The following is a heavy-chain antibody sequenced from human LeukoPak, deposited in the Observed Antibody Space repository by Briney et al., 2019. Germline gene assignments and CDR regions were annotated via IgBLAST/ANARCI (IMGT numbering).Heavy chain of an antibody. V-gene: IGHV4-39*01. Sequence: KPSETLSLTCTVSGGSINNSSSDYWAWIRQPPGKGLEGIGNIYYTGSTYYTSSLKSRVTMSVDTSKNVFSLTLKSLTSADTAVYYCARHLEYTTSGKAFDVWGQGTLVSVSS. CDR1: GGSINNSSSDY. CDR2: IYYTGST. CDR3: ARHLEYTTSGKAFDV. D-gene: IGHD3-3*01. J-gene: IGHJ3*01.